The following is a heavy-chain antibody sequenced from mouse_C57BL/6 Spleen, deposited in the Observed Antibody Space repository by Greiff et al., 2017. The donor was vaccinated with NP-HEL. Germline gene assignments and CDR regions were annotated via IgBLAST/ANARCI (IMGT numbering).Heavy chain of an antibody. V-gene: IGHV5-6*01. CDR2: ISSGGSYT. D-gene: IGHD2-4*01. Sequence: VQLQQSGGDLVKPGGSLKLSCAASGFTFSSYGMSWVRQTPDKRLEWVATISSGGSYTYYPDSVKGRFTISRDNAKNTLYLQMSSLKSEDTAMYYCARLPYDYDEGYFDYWGQGTTLTVSS. J-gene: IGHJ2*01. CDR3: ARLPYDYDEGYFDY. CDR1: GFTFSSYG.